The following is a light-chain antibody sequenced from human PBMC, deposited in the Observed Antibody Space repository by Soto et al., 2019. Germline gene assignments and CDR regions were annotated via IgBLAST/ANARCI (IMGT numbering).Light chain of an antibody. CDR1: QGINRW. Sequence: DIQMTQSPSSVSASVGDRVTITCRASQGINRWLAWYQQKLGKAPKLLIFDASSLQSGVPSRFSGSGSGTDFTLTISSLQPEDFAVYYCQQYGSPPLTFGQGSKVDVK. CDR3: QQYGSPPLT. CDR2: DAS. J-gene: IGKJ1*01. V-gene: IGKV1D-12*01.